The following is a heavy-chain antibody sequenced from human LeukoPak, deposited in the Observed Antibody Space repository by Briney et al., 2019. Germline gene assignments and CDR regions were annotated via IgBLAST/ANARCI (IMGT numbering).Heavy chain of an antibody. V-gene: IGHV3-21*01. CDR1: GFTFSSYS. Sequence: GGSLRLSCAASGFTFSSYSMNWVRQAPGKGLEWVSSISSSSSYIYYADSVKGRFTISRDNAKNSLYLQMNSLRVGDTAVYYCVFYYGSGTIDYWGQGTLVTVSS. CDR2: ISSSSSYI. D-gene: IGHD3-10*01. J-gene: IGHJ4*02. CDR3: VFYYGSGTIDY.